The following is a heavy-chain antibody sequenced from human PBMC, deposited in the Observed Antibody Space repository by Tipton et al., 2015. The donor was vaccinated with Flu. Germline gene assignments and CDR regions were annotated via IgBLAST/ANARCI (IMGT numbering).Heavy chain of an antibody. Sequence: TLSLTCAVYGGSFSGYYWSWIRQPPGKGLEWIGEINHSGSTNYNPSLKGRVTISVDTSKNQFSLKLSSVTAADTAVYYCASQYSSSWYAAFDIWGQGTMVTVSS. CDR2: INHSGST. D-gene: IGHD6-13*01. CDR1: GGSFSGYY. V-gene: IGHV4-34*01. CDR3: ASQYSSSWYAAFDI. J-gene: IGHJ3*02.